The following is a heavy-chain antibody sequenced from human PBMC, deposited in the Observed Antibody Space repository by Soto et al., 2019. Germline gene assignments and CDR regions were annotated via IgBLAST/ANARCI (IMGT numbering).Heavy chain of an antibody. Sequence: EVQLVESGGDLVQPGRSLRLSCAASGFTFDNYAMHWVRQVPGKAPEWVSGISWNSGTTGYADSVKGRFTISRDSDRNSLYLQMNSLRPEDTALYYCAKDVRDLWWGGGYFENWGQGTPVTVSS. CDR1: GFTFDNYA. D-gene: IGHD2-8*01. CDR2: ISWNSGTT. V-gene: IGHV3-9*01. J-gene: IGHJ4*02. CDR3: AKDVRDLWWGGGYFEN.